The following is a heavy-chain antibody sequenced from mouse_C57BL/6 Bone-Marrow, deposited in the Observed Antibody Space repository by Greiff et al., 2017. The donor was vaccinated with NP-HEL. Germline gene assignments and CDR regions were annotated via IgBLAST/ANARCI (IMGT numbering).Heavy chain of an antibody. D-gene: IGHD2-4*01. CDR2: IYPGDGDT. V-gene: IGHV1-82*01. Sequence: QVQLQQSGPELVKPGASVKISCKASGYAFSSSWMNWVKQRPGKGLEWIGRIYPGDGDTNYNGKFKGKATLTADTTSSTAYMQLSSLTSEDSSVYFCARRDYGLDYWGQGTTLTVSS. CDR1: GYAFSSSW. J-gene: IGHJ2*01. CDR3: ARRDYGLDY.